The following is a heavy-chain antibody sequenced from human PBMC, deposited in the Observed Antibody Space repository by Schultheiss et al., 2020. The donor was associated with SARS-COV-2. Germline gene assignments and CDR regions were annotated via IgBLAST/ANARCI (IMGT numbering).Heavy chain of an antibody. CDR1: GFTFSSYA. CDR2: SSSSSSYI. D-gene: IGHD6-13*01. CDR3: ARDQQLVYDY. Sequence: GESLKISCAASGFTFSSYAMSWVRQAPGKGLEWVSSSSSSSSYIYYADSVKGRFTISRDNAKNSLYLQMNSLRAEDTAVYYCARDQQLVYDYWGQGTLVTVSS. J-gene: IGHJ4*02. V-gene: IGHV3-21*01.